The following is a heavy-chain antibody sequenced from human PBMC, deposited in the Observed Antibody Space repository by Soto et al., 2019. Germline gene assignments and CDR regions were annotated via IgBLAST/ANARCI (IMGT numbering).Heavy chain of an antibody. CDR1: GYTFTSYY. D-gene: IGHD3-3*01. CDR2: INPSGGST. V-gene: IGHV1-46*01. CDR3: AREGEGIVRFLEWSRPAHGMDV. Sequence: ASVKVSCKASGYTFTSYYMHWVRQAPGQGLEWMGIINPSGGSTSYAQKFQGRVTMTRDTSTSTVYMELSSLRSEDTAVYYCAREGEGIVRFLEWSRPAHGMDVWGQGTTVTVSS. J-gene: IGHJ6*02.